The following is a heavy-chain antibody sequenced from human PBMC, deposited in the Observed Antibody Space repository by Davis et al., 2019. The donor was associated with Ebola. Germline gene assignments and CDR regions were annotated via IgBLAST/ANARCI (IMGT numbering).Heavy chain of an antibody. V-gene: IGHV3-48*04. J-gene: IGHJ4*02. CDR3: AGYSYYYDSSGSPFDY. CDR2: ISGFSSTI. D-gene: IGHD3-22*01. Sequence: PGGSLRLSCVASGFTFSGYSMNWVRQAPGKGLEWLAYISGFSSTIRYADSVKGRFTISRDNAKNSLYLQMNSLRAEDTAVYYCAGYSYYYDSSGSPFDYWGQGTLVTVSS. CDR1: GFTFSGYS.